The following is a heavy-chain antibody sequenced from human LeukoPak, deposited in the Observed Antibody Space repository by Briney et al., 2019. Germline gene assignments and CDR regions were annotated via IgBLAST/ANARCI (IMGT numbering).Heavy chain of an antibody. V-gene: IGHV1-69*01. Sequence: ASVKVSCKASGGTFSSYGISWVRQAPGQGLEWMGGIIPIFGTPNYAQKFQGRVTITADESTSTAYMELSSLRSEDTAVYYCARGSGTITMVRGVFYGMDVWGQGTTVTVSS. CDR3: ARGSGTITMVRGVFYGMDV. CDR1: GGTFSSYG. J-gene: IGHJ6*02. CDR2: IIPIFGTP. D-gene: IGHD3-10*01.